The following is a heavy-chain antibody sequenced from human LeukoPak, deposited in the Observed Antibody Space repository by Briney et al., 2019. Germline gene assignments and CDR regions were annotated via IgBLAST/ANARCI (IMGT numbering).Heavy chain of an antibody. J-gene: IGHJ4*02. Sequence: EPSETLSLTCTVSGGSISSGTFYWSWIRQPAGKGLEWIGRIYSSGSTNYNPSLKSRVTISVDTSKNQFSLNLSSVTAADTAVYYCAISRYINVVRGVIILNYFDKWGQGILVTVSS. CDR2: IYSSGST. D-gene: IGHD3-10*01. CDR3: AISRYINVVRGVIILNYFDK. CDR1: GGSISSGTFY. V-gene: IGHV4-61*02.